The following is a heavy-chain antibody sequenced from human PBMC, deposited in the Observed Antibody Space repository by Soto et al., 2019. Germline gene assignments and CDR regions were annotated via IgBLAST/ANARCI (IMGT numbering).Heavy chain of an antibody. D-gene: IGHD6-19*01. J-gene: IGHJ4*02. V-gene: IGHV4-59*01. CDR1: GGAISSYY. CDR2: IYYSGST. Sequence: HVQLQETGPGLVKPSEPLALTCTVSGGAISSYYWSWIRQPPGKGLEWIGYIYYSGSTNYNPSLKSRVTISVDTSKIQFSLKLSSVTAADTAVYDCARLEYSSGWYRFGYWGQGTLVTVSA. CDR3: ARLEYSSGWYRFGY.